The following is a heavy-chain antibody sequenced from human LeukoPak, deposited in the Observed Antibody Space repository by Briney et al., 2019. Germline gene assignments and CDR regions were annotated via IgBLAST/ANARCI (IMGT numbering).Heavy chain of an antibody. J-gene: IGHJ3*02. Sequence: GGSLRLSCTASGFSFSGHWMHWARQLPGKGLVWVSRISPTGSTTSYADSVKGRFTVSRDNAKNTLYLQMNNLRAQDTAVYYCARAGGITMIREVKVLNAFDIWGQGTMVTVSS. D-gene: IGHD3-22*01. CDR3: ARAGGITMIREVKVLNAFDI. V-gene: IGHV3-74*01. CDR1: GFSFSGHW. CDR2: ISPTGSTT.